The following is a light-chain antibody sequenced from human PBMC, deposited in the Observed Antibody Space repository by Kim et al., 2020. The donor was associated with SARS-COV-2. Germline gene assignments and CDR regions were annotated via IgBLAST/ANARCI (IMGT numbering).Light chain of an antibody. J-gene: IGLJ3*02. Sequence: LTFSLTCSGGRFSVILWPFSQKCLGSSPATLIYENTHRHSGFPARFSGSIDSSSNSASLTLSGLKTEDEADYFCQSYDSEHHGVFGGGTQLTVL. CDR3: QSYDSEHHGV. CDR1: GGRFSVIL. CDR2: ENT. V-gene: IGLV6-57*01.